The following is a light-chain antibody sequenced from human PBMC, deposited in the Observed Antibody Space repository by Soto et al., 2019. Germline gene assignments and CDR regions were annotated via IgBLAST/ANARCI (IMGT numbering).Light chain of an antibody. V-gene: IGKV1-16*01. CDR1: QGISSF. CDR2: DAS. J-gene: IGKJ1*01. CDR3: QQYHSYLAS. Sequence: DLQMTQSPSSLSASVGDRVTITCRASQGISSFLAWFQQKPGKAPKSLIYDASTLQSGVSSRFSGSGSDTHFTLTISSLQPEDFATYYCQQYHSYLASFGQGTKVEIK.